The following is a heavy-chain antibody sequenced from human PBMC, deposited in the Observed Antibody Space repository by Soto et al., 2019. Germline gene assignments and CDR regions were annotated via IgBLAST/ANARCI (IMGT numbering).Heavy chain of an antibody. CDR1: GDGVSSNSAA. CDR3: AREPKVDSSSWTGYYFDY. Sequence: SQTLSLTCAISGDGVSSNSAAWNWIRQSPSRGLEWLGRTYYRPKWYNDYALSVRSRITINPDTSKSQFSLRLKSVNPEDTAVYYCAREPKVDSSSWTGYYFDYWGKGTRVTVPQ. J-gene: IGHJ4*02. V-gene: IGHV6-1*01. D-gene: IGHD6-13*01. CDR2: TYYRPKWYN.